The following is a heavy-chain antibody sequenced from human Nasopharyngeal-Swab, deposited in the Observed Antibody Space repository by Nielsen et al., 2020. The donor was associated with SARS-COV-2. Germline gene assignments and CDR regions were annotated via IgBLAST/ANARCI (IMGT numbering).Heavy chain of an antibody. D-gene: IGHD3-3*01. CDR1: GFPFNNYG. J-gene: IGHJ4*02. Sequence: GGSLRLSCAASGFPFNNYGMNWVRQAPGEGLEWVSTVDPSGGSTYYADSVRDRFTISRDNSKNALYLQMNSLRVEDTAIYYCVKSNFLDYWGQGAQVTVSS. CDR2: VDPSGGST. V-gene: IGHV3-23*01. CDR3: VKSNFLDY.